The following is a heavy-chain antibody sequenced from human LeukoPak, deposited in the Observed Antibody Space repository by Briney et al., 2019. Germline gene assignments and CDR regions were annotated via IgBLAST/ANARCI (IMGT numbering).Heavy chain of an antibody. Sequence: GGSLRLSCAASGFTFSNFAMSWVRQAPGKGLEWVSSISGYGGDTYYTDSVKGRFTVSRDNSKNTLYLQMNSLRAEDTAVYYCASTIVARKAFDIWGQGTMVTVSS. CDR1: GFTFSNFA. CDR3: ASTIVARKAFDI. V-gene: IGHV3-23*01. J-gene: IGHJ3*02. D-gene: IGHD5-12*01. CDR2: ISGYGGDT.